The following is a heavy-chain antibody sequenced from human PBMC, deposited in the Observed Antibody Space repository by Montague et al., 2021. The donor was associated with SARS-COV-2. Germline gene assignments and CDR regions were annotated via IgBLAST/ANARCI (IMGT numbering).Heavy chain of an antibody. CDR2: IKQDGSER. Sequence: SRRLSLSASKFTFSYYWMSWVRQAPGKGLEWVANIKQDGSERYYVDSVKGRFTISRDNAKNSLYLQMNSLRAEDTAVYYCARETFGYNYGADYWGQGTLVTVSS. D-gene: IGHD5-18*01. CDR1: KFTFSYYW. V-gene: IGHV3-7*03. J-gene: IGHJ4*02. CDR3: ARETFGYNYGADY.